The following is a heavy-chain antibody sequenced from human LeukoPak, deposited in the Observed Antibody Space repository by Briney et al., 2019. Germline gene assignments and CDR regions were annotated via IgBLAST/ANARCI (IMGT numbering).Heavy chain of an antibody. CDR1: GYTFTSYG. CDR2: ISAYNGNT. CDR3: ARGIPGYSSGWYLTDY. V-gene: IGHV1-18*01. Sequence: ASVKVSCKASGYTFTSYGISWVRQAPGQGLEWMGWISAYNGNTNYAQKLQGRVTMTTDTSTSTAYMELRSLRSDDTAVYYCARGIPGYSSGWYLTDYWGHGTLVTVSS. D-gene: IGHD6-19*01. J-gene: IGHJ4*01.